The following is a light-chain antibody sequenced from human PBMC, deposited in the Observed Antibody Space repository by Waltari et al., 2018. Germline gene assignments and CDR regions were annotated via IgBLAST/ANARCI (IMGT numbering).Light chain of an antibody. J-gene: IGKJ4*01. Sequence: EIVLTQSPATLSLSPGERATLSCRASQSVSTYLAWYQQKPGQAPRLLMYDASNRATGIPARFSGSGSGTDFTLTISSLEPEDFAVYYCQQRGDWPLTFGGGTKVEIK. CDR3: QQRGDWPLT. CDR1: QSVSTY. V-gene: IGKV3-11*01. CDR2: DAS.